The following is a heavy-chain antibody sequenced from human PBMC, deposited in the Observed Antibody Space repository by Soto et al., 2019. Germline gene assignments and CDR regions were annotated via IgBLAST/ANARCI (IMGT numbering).Heavy chain of an antibody. V-gene: IGHV4-30-4*01. D-gene: IGHD3-9*01. Sequence: SETLSLTCTVSGGSISSGDYYWSWIRQPPGKGLEWIGYIYYSGSTYYNPSLKSRVTISVDTSKNQFSLKLSSVTAADTAVYYCARGIHDILTGYYKPLDYWGRGTLVTAPQ. CDR1: GGSISSGDYY. CDR3: ARGIHDILTGYYKPLDY. CDR2: IYYSGST. J-gene: IGHJ4*02.